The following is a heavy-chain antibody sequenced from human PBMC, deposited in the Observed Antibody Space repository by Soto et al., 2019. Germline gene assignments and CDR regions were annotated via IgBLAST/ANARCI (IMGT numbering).Heavy chain of an antibody. CDR1: GYSFTDYH. J-gene: IGHJ4*02. CDR3: VTSRVSIAVAGETEYYFDY. V-gene: IGHV1-2*04. D-gene: IGHD6-19*01. Sequence: ASVKVSCKASGYSFTDYHIHWVRQAPGQGLEWLGRINPKSGGTSTAQKFQGWVTMTRDTSISTAYMELSRLRSDDTAVYYCVTSRVSIAVAGETEYYFDYWGQGTLVTVSS. CDR2: INPKSGGT.